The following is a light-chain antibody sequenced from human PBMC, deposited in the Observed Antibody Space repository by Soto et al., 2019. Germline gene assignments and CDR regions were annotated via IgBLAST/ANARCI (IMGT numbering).Light chain of an antibody. Sequence: QSVLTQPASVSGSPGQSITISCSGTSSDVGSYNCVSWYQQHPGKAPRLMIYDVSNRPSGDSNRFSGSKSGNTSSLTISGLKDEDEADYYCSSYTPSSTWVIGGGTKVXVL. CDR2: DVS. CDR3: SSYTPSSTWV. J-gene: IGLJ3*02. CDR1: SSDVGSYNC. V-gene: IGLV2-14*03.